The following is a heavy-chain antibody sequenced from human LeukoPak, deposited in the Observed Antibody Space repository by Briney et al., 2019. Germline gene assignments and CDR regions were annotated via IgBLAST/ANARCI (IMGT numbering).Heavy chain of an antibody. CDR3: ARVPYYDSSGYPYYFDY. Sequence: APVKVSCKASGGTFSSYAISWVRQAPGQGLEWMGGIIPIFGTANYAQKFQGRVTITADESTSTAYMELSSLRSEDTAVYYCARVPYYDSSGYPYYFDYWGQGTLVTVSS. J-gene: IGHJ4*02. D-gene: IGHD3-22*01. V-gene: IGHV1-69*13. CDR1: GGTFSSYA. CDR2: IIPIFGTA.